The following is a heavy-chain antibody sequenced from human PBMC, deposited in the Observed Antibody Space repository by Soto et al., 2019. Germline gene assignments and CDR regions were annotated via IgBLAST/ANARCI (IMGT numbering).Heavy chain of an antibody. CDR3: ARGSLIAAAGTNWFDP. V-gene: IGHV1-69*01. J-gene: IGHJ5*02. D-gene: IGHD6-13*01. CDR2: IIPIFGTA. CDR1: GGTFSSYA. Sequence: QVQLVQSGAEVKKPGSSVKVSCKASGGTFSSYAISWLRQAPGQGLEWMGGIIPIFGTANYAQKFQGRVTITADESTSTAYMEPSSLRSEDTAVYYCARGSLIAAAGTNWFDPWGQGTLVTVSS.